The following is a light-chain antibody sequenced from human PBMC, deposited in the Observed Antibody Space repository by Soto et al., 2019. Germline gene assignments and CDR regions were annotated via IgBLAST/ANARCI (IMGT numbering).Light chain of an antibody. Sequence: QLVLTQPPSASGTPGQRVTISCSGRRSNIGSNTVNWYQQLPGMAPKLLIYSDSQRASGVPVRFSGSRSGTSASLAISGLQSEDEAEYYCAAWDDSPNVFMVFGGGTKLTVL. CDR3: AAWDDSPNVFMV. CDR2: SDS. CDR1: RSNIGSNT. J-gene: IGLJ2*01. V-gene: IGLV1-44*01.